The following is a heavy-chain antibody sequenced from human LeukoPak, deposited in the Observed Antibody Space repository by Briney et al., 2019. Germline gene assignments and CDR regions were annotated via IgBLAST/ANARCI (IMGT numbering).Heavy chain of an antibody. J-gene: IGHJ4*02. Sequence: GSLRLSCAASGFTFSTFWMSWVCQTPGKGLEWVADIKQDGSEKYYVDSVKGRFTISRDNAKNSLYLQMDSLRGEDTAVYYCTRDNSLGGRVIVDHWGQGTLVTVSS. D-gene: IGHD3/OR15-3a*01. CDR2: IKQDGSEK. V-gene: IGHV3-7*01. CDR3: TRDNSLGGRVIVDH. CDR1: GFTFSTFW.